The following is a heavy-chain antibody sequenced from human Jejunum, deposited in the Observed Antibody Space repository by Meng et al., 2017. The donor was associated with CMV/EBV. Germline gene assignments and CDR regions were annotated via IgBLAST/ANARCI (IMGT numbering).Heavy chain of an antibody. CDR3: ARDPVLSGLDV. Sequence: CAASGFTVSSYSMNWVRQAPGKGLEWVSYITSSSSTIYYADSVRGRFTISRDNAKNSLYLQMNSLRADDTALYYCARDPVLSGLDVWGQGATVTVSS. J-gene: IGHJ6*02. CDR1: GFTVSSYS. V-gene: IGHV3-48*04. CDR2: ITSSSSTI.